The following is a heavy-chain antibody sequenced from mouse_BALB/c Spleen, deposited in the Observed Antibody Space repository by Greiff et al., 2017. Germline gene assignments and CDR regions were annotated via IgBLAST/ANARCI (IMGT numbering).Heavy chain of an antibody. V-gene: IGHV1-14*01. CDR1: GYTFTSYV. J-gene: IGHJ3*01. CDR3: ARELTGTGFAY. Sequence: LEESGPELVKPGASVKMSCKASGYTFTSYVMHWVKQKPGQGLEWIGYINPYNDGTKYNEKFKGKATLTSDKSSSTAYMELSSLTSEDSAVYYCARELTGTGFAYWGQGTLVTVSA. D-gene: IGHD4-1*01. CDR2: INPYNDGT.